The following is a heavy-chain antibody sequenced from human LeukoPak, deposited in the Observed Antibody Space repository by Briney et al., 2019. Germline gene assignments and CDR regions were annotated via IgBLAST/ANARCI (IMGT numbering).Heavy chain of an antibody. CDR1: GFTFSNYA. CDR3: AKTGFQWGDYFYYMDV. D-gene: IGHD1-14*01. J-gene: IGHJ6*03. Sequence: GGSLRLSCAASGFTFSNYAMHWVRQAPGKGLEWVAFIRHDGSNIYYLDSVKGRFTISGDNSKNTLLLQMNSLIAEDTAVYYCAKTGFQWGDYFYYMDVWGKGTTVTVSS. CDR2: IRHDGSNI. V-gene: IGHV3-30*02.